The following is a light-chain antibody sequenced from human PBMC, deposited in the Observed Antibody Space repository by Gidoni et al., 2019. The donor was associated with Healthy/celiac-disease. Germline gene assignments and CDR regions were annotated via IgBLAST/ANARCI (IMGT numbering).Light chain of an antibody. CDR1: QGISSA. J-gene: IGKJ4*01. CDR3: QQFNNYLLT. Sequence: AIQLTQSPSSLSASVGDRVTITCRASQGISSALAWYQQKPGKAPKLLIYDASSLESGVPSRFSGSGSGTDFTLTISNLQPEDFATYYCQQFNNYLLTFGGGTKVEIK. V-gene: IGKV1D-13*01. CDR2: DAS.